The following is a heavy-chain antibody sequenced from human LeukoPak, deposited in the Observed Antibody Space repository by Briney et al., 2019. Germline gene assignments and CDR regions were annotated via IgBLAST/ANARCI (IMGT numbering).Heavy chain of an antibody. D-gene: IGHD3-10*01. J-gene: IGHJ4*02. CDR3: ARGLTVYGSGSYEDY. CDR1: GYSFTSYW. Sequence: GASLKISCKGSGYSFTSYWIGWVRQMPGKGLEWMGIIYPGDSDTRYSPSFQGQVTISADKSISTAYLQWSSLKASDTAMYYCARGLTVYGSGSYEDYWGQGTLVTVSS. CDR2: IYPGDSDT. V-gene: IGHV5-51*01.